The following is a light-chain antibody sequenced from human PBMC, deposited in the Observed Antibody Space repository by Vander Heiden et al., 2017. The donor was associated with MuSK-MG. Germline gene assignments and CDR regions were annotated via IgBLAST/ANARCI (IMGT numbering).Light chain of an antibody. CDR1: QKVLYSSNNKNY. CDR2: WAS. J-gene: IGKJ2*01. V-gene: IGKV4-1*01. Sequence: DIVMTQTPDSLSVSLCERATINCKSSQKVLYSSNNKNYLAWYQQKPGQPPKLLIYWASTRESGVPDRFSGSGSGTDFTLTIISLHAEDVAVYYCQQDDTTPYTFGQGTKLEIK. CDR3: QQDDTTPYT.